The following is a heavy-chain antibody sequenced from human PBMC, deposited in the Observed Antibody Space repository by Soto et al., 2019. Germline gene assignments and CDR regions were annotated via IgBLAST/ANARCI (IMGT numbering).Heavy chain of an antibody. CDR2: IYHSGTT. Sequence: SETLSLTCTVPDGSINNSGYRWVWVRQAPGKGLEWLGNIYHSGTTYYSPSLKGRVTISLDTSKNQFSLNLRSVTAADTAVYYCARRLPASSNFDNWGQGALVTVSS. V-gene: IGHV4-39*01. D-gene: IGHD6-6*01. CDR3: ARRLPASSNFDN. J-gene: IGHJ4*02. CDR1: DGSINNSGYR.